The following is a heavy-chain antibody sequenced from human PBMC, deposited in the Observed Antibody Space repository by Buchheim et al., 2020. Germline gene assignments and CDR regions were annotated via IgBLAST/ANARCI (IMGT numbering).Heavy chain of an antibody. J-gene: IGHJ4*02. CDR3: AKDPTGAPSGPMDN. CDR2: LSNSGRAK. D-gene: IGHD1-14*01. CDR1: GFTFSTYA. V-gene: IGHV3-23*01. Sequence: EVQLLESGGALVQPGGSLRLSCTASGFTFSTYAMIWVRQAPGKGLEWVSSLSNSGRAKYYAGSVKGRFTVSRDNSQNTVYQQMNSLKVDDTAVYYCAKDPTGAPSGPMDNWGQGTL.